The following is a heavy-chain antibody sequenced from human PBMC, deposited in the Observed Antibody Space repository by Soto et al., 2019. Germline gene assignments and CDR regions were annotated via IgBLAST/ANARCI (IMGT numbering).Heavy chain of an antibody. CDR3: AKDSPVWFGDHGVYYGMDV. D-gene: IGHD3-10*01. CDR2: ISGSGGST. CDR1: GFTFSIYA. V-gene: IGHV3-23*01. J-gene: IGHJ6*02. Sequence: PGGSLRLSCAASGFTFSIYAMSWVRQAPGKGLEWVSAISGSGGSTYYADSVKGRFTISRDNSKNTLYLQMNSLRAEDTAVYYCAKDSPVWFGDHGVYYGMDVWGQGTTVTVSS.